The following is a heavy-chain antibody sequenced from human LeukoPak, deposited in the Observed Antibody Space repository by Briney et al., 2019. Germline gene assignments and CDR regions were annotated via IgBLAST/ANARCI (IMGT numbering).Heavy chain of an antibody. V-gene: IGHV1-3*03. D-gene: IGHD1-26*01. Sequence: ASVKVSCKASGYTFTSYAMHWVRQAPGQRLEWMGWINAGNGNTKYSQEFQGRVTITRDTSASTAYMELSSLRSEDMAVYYCARGSVNPTNYYMDVWGKGTTVTVSS. CDR1: GYTFTSYA. CDR3: ARGSVNPTNYYMDV. CDR2: INAGNGNT. J-gene: IGHJ6*03.